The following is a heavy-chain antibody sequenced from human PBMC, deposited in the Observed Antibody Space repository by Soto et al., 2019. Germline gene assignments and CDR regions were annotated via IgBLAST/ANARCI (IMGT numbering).Heavy chain of an antibody. J-gene: IGHJ2*01. CDR2: ISGSGGST. CDR1: GFTFSSYA. V-gene: IGHV3-23*01. D-gene: IGHD2-8*02. Sequence: EVQLLESGGGLVQPGGSLRLSCAASGFTFSSYAMSWVRQAPGKGLEWVSAISGSGGSTYYADSVKGRFTISRDNSKNTLYLQMNRLRADDTAVYYCAKRRRLSNILVYFYLWGRGTLVTVSS. CDR3: AKRRRLSNILVYFYL.